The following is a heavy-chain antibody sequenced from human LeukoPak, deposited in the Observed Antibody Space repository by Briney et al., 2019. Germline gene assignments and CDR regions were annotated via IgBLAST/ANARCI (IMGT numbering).Heavy chain of an antibody. D-gene: IGHD6-25*01. Sequence: PGGSLRLSCAASGFTFSDYYMSWFRQAPGKGLEWVSYITNSASTIYYADSVKGRFTISRDNAKNSLYLQMNSLRAEDTAAYYCARDLTATGVSDYWGQGTLVTVSS. J-gene: IGHJ4*02. CDR1: GFTFSDYY. CDR3: ARDLTATGVSDY. V-gene: IGHV3-11*04. CDR2: ITNSASTI.